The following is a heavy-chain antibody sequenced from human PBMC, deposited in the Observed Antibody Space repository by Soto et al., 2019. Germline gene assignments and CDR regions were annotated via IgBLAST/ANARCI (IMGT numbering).Heavy chain of an antibody. D-gene: IGHD3-9*01. Sequence: ASVKVSFKASGYTFTSYGISWVRQAPGQGLEWMGWISAYNGNTNYAQKLQGRVTMTTDTSTSTAYMELRSLRSDDTAVYYCARADLNYDILTGYPYYYYMDVWGKGTTVTVSS. CDR2: ISAYNGNT. J-gene: IGHJ6*03. CDR1: GYTFTSYG. V-gene: IGHV1-18*01. CDR3: ARADLNYDILTGYPYYYYMDV.